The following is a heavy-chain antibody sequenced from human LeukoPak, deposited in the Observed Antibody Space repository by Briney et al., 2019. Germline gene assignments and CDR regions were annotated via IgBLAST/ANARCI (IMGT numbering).Heavy chain of an antibody. CDR3: AKGLGYSYLHRFDP. V-gene: IGHV3-9*01. J-gene: IGHJ5*02. CDR2: ISWNSGSI. CDR1: GFTFDDYA. D-gene: IGHD5-18*01. Sequence: PGRSLRLSCAASGFTFDDYAMHWVRQAPGKGLEWVSGISWNSGSIGYADSVKGRFTISRDNSKNTLYLQMNSLRAEDTAVYYCAKGLGYSYLHRFDPWGQGTLVTVSS.